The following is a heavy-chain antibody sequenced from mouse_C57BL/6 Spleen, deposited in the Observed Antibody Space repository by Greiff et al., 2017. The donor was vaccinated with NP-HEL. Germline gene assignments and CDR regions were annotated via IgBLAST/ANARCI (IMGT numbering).Heavy chain of an antibody. CDR3: ARSGDFDY. CDR2: IYPGDGDT. V-gene: IGHV1-82*01. CDR1: GYAFSSSW. Sequence: VQLQQSGPELVKPGASVKISCKASGYAFSSSWMNWVKQRPGKGLEWIGRIYPGDGDTNYNGKFKGKATLTADKSSSTAYMQLSSLTSEDSAVYFCARSGDFDYWGQGTTITVSS. J-gene: IGHJ2*01.